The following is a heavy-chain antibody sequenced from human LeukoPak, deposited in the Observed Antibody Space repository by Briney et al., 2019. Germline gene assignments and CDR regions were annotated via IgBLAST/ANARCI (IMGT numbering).Heavy chain of an antibody. CDR2: IHDSGST. D-gene: IGHD2-15*01. J-gene: IGHJ4*02. V-gene: IGHV4-59*01. Sequence: PSETLSLTCSVTGSSISSYYWSWIRQPPGKGLEWIAFIHDSGSTNQNPSLKSRVTISVDTSKNQISLNLSSVTAADTAIYYCASDCSGGHCSTAGFHYWGQGTLVTVSS. CDR3: ASDCSGGHCSTAGFHY. CDR1: GSSISSYY.